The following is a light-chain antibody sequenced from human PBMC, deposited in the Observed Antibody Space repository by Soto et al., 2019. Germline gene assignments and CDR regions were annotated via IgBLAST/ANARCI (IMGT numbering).Light chain of an antibody. CDR2: KAS. J-gene: IGKJ4*01. V-gene: IGKV1-5*03. Sequence: DIQMTQSPSTLSASVGDRVTISCRASQSISSRLAWYQQKAGKAPKLLIYKASGLQSGVPSRFSGSGSGTEFTLIISSLQPDDFATYYCQQYNSAPLTLGGGTKVDIK. CDR1: QSISSR. CDR3: QQYNSAPLT.